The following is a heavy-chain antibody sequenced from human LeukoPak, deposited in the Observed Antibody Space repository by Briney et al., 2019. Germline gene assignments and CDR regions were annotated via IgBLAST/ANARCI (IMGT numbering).Heavy chain of an antibody. CDR2: ISSSGRTI. J-gene: IGHJ4*02. D-gene: IGHD2-2*01. CDR1: RFTFSSYE. V-gene: IGHV3-48*03. CDR3: ARGRYCSSTSCYVHNFDY. Sequence: GGSLRLSRAASRFTFSSYEMNWVRQAPGKGLEWVSYISSSGRTIYYADSVKGRFTVSRDNAKKSLYLQMNSLRAEDTAVYYCARGRYCSSTSCYVHNFDYWGQGTLVTVSS.